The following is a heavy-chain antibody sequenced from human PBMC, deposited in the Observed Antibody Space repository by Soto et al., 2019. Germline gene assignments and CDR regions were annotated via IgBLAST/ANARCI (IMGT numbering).Heavy chain of an antibody. D-gene: IGHD3-10*01. V-gene: IGHV3-72*01. CDR1: GFTFSDHY. Sequence: GGSLRLSCAASGFTFSDHYMDWVRQAPGKGLEWVGRARDKGNSYTTEYAASVKGRFTISRDDSKNSLYLQMNSLKTEDTAVYYCVRDSNGSGSSLFDFWGQGTLVTVS. J-gene: IGHJ4*02. CDR3: VRDSNGSGSSLFDF. CDR2: ARDKGNSYTT.